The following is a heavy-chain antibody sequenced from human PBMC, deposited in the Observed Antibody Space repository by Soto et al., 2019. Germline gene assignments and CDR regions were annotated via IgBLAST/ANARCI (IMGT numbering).Heavy chain of an antibody. J-gene: IGHJ4*02. CDR3: ANLGRDSGYDGLTSDY. D-gene: IGHD5-12*01. CDR1: GFTFSSYA. Sequence: PGGSLRLSCAASGFTFSSYAMSWVRQAPGKGLEWVSAISGSGGSTYYADSVKGRFTISRDNSKNTLYLQMNSLRAEDTAVYYCANLGRDSGYDGLTSDYWGQGTLVTVSS. CDR2: ISGSGGST. V-gene: IGHV3-23*01.